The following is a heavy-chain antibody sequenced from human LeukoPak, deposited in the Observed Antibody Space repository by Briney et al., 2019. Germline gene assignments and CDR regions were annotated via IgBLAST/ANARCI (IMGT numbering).Heavy chain of an antibody. CDR2: IYYSGST. J-gene: IGHJ1*01. Sequence: ETLSLTCTVSGGSISSSSYYWGWIRQPPGKGLEWIGSIYYSGSTYYNPSLKSRVTISVDTSKNQFSLKLSSVTAADTAVYYCARDYGYSYSNLQHWGQGTLVTVSS. D-gene: IGHD5-18*01. V-gene: IGHV4-39*02. CDR1: GGSISSSSYY. CDR3: ARDYGYSYSNLQH.